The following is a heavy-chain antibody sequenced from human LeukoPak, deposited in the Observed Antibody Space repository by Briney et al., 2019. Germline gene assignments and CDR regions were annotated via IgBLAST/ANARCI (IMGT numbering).Heavy chain of an antibody. CDR2: ISGSGGST. Sequence: PTGGSLRLSCAASGFTFSSYAMSWVRQAPGKGLKWVSAISGSGGSTYYADSVKGRFTISRDNSKNTLYLQMNSLRAEDTAVYYCAKALAWILPFNYWGQGTLVTVSS. CDR3: AKALAWILPFNY. CDR1: GFTFSSYA. J-gene: IGHJ4*02. D-gene: IGHD5-18*01. V-gene: IGHV3-23*01.